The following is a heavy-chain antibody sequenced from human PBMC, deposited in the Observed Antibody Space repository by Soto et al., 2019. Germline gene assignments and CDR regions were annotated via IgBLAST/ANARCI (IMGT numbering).Heavy chain of an antibody. CDR2: INHSGST. Sequence: QVQLQQWGAGLLKPSETLSLTCAVYGGSFSGYYWSWIRQPPGKGLEWIGEINHSGSTNYNPSLKRRVTISVDTSKNQFSLKLSSVTAADTAVYYCARVAVVADGMDVWGQGTTVTVSS. D-gene: IGHD2-15*01. V-gene: IGHV4-34*01. CDR1: GGSFSGYY. J-gene: IGHJ6*02. CDR3: ARVAVVADGMDV.